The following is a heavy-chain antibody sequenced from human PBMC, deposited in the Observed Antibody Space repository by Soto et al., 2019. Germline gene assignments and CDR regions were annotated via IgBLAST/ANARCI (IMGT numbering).Heavy chain of an antibody. CDR2: INHSGST. Sequence: SETMSLTCAGYGWSFGCYYWIWLRSPTGKGLEWIGEINHSGSTNDNPSPKSRLTISVDTSKNQFSLTLSSVTAADTAVYYCAREPYYYDSSGYRTRVGMDVWGQGTTVTVSS. D-gene: IGHD3-22*01. CDR1: GWSFGCYY. J-gene: IGHJ6*02. CDR3: AREPYYYDSSGYRTRVGMDV. V-gene: IGHV4-34*01.